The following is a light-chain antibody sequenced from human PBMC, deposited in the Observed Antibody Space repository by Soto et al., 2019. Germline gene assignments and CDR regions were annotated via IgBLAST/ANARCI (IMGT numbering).Light chain of an antibody. CDR1: QSVNTN. CDR3: QQYHYWPPIT. J-gene: IGKJ5*01. V-gene: IGKV3-15*01. CDR2: GAS. Sequence: EIVIAQAPSTAEWSSGDGPTVSCRASQSVNTNLAWYQQKPGQAPRLLIYGASNRATGIPARFSGSGSGTEFALTISSLQSEDFAVYYCQQYHYWPPITFGQGTRLEIK.